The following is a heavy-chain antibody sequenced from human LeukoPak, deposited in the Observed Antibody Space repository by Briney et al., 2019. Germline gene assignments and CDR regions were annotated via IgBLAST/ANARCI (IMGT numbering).Heavy chain of an antibody. V-gene: IGHV4-4*07. J-gene: IGHJ6*03. CDR3: ARDAIAARPGEIYYYYYYMDV. CDR2: IYTSGST. Sequence: SSETLSLTCTVSGGSISSYYWSWIRQPAGKGLEWIGRIYTSGSTNYNPSLKSRVTMSVDTSKNQLSLKLSSVTAADTAVYYCARDAIAARPGEIYYYYYYMDVWGKGTTVTVSS. CDR1: GGSISSYY. D-gene: IGHD6-6*01.